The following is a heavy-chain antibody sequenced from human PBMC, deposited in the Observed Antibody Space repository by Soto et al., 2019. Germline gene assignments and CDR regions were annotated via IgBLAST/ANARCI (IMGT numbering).Heavy chain of an antibody. J-gene: IGHJ4*02. CDR3: ARFKLGDDY. CDR1: GGTFSNST. V-gene: IGHV1-69*02. D-gene: IGHD5-12*01. CDR2: LIPILGLA. Sequence: QVQLVQSGAEVRKPGSSVKVSCQASGGTFSNSTVTWVRQAPGQGLEWMGRLIPILGLANYAQKFRGRLTITADKSTTTAYMELRSLRSEATAMYYCARFKLGDDYWGQGTLVTVSS.